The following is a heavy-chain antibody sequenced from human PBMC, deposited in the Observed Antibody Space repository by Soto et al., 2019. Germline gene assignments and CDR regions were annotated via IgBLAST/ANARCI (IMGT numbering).Heavy chain of an antibody. CDR2: IRSKAYGGTT. D-gene: IGHD3-10*01. CDR1: GFTFGDYA. CDR3: TRTYYYGSGSYGLKTFDY. V-gene: IGHV3-49*03. J-gene: IGHJ4*02. Sequence: GGSLRLSCTASGFTFGDYAMSWFRQAPGKGLEWVGFIRSKAYGGTTVYPAFVKVRIPISRDEAKSIGYLQMNSLKTEDTAVYYCTRTYYYGSGSYGLKTFDYWGQGTLVTVSS.